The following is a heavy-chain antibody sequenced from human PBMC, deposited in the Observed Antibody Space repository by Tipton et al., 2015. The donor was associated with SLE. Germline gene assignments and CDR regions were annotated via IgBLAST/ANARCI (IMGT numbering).Heavy chain of an antibody. CDR2: IWYDGSNK. Sequence: SLRLSCAASGFTFSSYGMHWVRQAPGKGPEWVAVIWYDGSNKYYADSVKGRFTISRDNSKNTLYLQMNSLRAEDTAVYYCANTNFPVDYFRYWGQGTLVTVSS. V-gene: IGHV3-33*06. J-gene: IGHJ4*02. D-gene: IGHD2/OR15-2a*01. CDR1: GFTFSSYG. CDR3: ANTNFPVDYFRY.